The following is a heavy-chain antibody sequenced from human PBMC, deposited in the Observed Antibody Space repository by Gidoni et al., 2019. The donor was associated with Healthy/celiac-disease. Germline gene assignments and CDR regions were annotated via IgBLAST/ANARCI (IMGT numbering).Heavy chain of an antibody. CDR3: AKYPLRVVPEGYFDY. CDR2: ISGSGGST. D-gene: IGHD3-22*01. Sequence: EVQLLESGGGLVQPGGSLRLSCAASGFSFSRYAMSWVRQAPGKGLEWVSAISGSGGSTYYADSVKGRFTISRDNSKNTLYLQMNSLRAEDTAVYYCAKYPLRVVPEGYFDYWGQGTLVTVSS. CDR1: GFSFSRYA. J-gene: IGHJ4*02. V-gene: IGHV3-23*01.